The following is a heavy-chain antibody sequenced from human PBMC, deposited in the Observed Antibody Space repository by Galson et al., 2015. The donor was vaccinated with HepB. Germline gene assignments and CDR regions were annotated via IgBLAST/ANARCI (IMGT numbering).Heavy chain of an antibody. CDR3: AREGYYVSSGYGAFDI. CDR1: GYTFTGYY. Sequence: SVKVSCKASGYTFTGYYMHWVRQAPGQGLEWMGWINPNSGGTNYAQKFQGWVTMTRDTSISTAYMELSRLRSDDTAVYYCAREGYYVSSGYGAFDIWGQGTLVTVSS. CDR2: INPNSGGT. J-gene: IGHJ1*01. V-gene: IGHV1-2*04. D-gene: IGHD3-22*01.